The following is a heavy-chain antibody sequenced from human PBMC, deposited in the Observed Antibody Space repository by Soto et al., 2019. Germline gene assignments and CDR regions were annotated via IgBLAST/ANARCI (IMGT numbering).Heavy chain of an antibody. CDR3: AKERLEYSSSPLDY. CDR1: GFTFRDYY. Sequence: QVQLVESGGGLVKPGGSLRLSCAASGFTFRDYYMTWIRQTPGKGLEWVSYISSSGTGIYYPDSVKGRFTISRDNAKNSLYPQMSSLRAEDTALYYCAKERLEYSSSPLDYWGQGTLVTVSS. J-gene: IGHJ4*02. V-gene: IGHV3-11*01. CDR2: ISSSGTGI. D-gene: IGHD6-6*01.